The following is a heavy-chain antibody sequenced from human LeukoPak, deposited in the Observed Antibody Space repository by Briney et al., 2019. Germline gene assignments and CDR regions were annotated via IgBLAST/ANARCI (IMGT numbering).Heavy chain of an antibody. D-gene: IGHD3-3*01. Sequence: GGSLRLSCAASGFTFSDYYISWIRQAPGKGLEWVSYISSSGSTIYYADSVKGRFTISRDNSKNTLYLQMNSLRAEDTAVYYCARDNTIFGVVGAFDIWGQGTMVTVSS. J-gene: IGHJ3*02. CDR2: ISSSGSTI. CDR3: ARDNTIFGVVGAFDI. CDR1: GFTFSDYY. V-gene: IGHV3-11*04.